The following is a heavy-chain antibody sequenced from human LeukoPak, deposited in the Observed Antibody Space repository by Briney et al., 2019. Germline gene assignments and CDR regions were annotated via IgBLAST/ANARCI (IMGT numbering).Heavy chain of an antibody. J-gene: IGHJ5*02. CDR1: GGSISSSSYY. CDR3: ARGIPTVPYSSSHNWFDP. D-gene: IGHD6-13*01. V-gene: IGHV4-39*07. Sequence: SETLSLTCTVSGGSISSSSYYWGWIRQPPGKGLEWIGSIYYSGSTYYNPSLKSRVTISVDTSKNQFSLKLSSVTAADTAVYYCARGIPTVPYSSSHNWFDPWGQGTLVTVSS. CDR2: IYYSGST.